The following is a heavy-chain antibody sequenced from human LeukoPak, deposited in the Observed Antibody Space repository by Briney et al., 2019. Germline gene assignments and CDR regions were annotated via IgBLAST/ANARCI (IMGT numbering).Heavy chain of an antibody. CDR3: ARDQLSRGVWFDP. D-gene: IGHD1-1*01. Sequence: ASVKVSCKPSDYTFISYGMSWVRQAPGQGLEWMGWISVYNGNTNYAQKLQGRVTITTDTSTSTAYMELDDTAVYYCARDQLSRGVWFDPWGQGTLVTVSS. J-gene: IGHJ5*02. CDR2: ISVYNGNT. V-gene: IGHV1-18*01. CDR1: DYTFISYG.